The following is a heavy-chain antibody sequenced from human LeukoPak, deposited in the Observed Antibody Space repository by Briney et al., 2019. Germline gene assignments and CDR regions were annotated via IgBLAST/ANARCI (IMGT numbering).Heavy chain of an antibody. Sequence: GGSLRLSCAASGFTFSSYGMSWVRQAPGKGLEWVANIQGDGSKKYYVDSVKGRFTISRDNAKNSLYLQMNSLRDEDTAVYYCARDHRMAAAGSDYWGQGTLVTVSS. CDR3: ARDHRMAAAGSDY. J-gene: IGHJ4*02. CDR1: GFTFSSYG. CDR2: IQGDGSKK. D-gene: IGHD6-13*01. V-gene: IGHV3-7*01.